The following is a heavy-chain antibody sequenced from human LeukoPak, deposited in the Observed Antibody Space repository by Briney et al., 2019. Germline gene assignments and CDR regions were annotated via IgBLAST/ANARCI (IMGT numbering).Heavy chain of an antibody. CDR3: AMLRTWSLDY. V-gene: IGHV4-59*11. CDR1: GGSISVHY. J-gene: IGHJ4*02. D-gene: IGHD2-15*01. Sequence: SETLSLTCTVSGGSISVHYWSWIRQPPGKGLEWIGYIYSSGSTNYNPSLKSRVTISVDTSKNQFSLKLSSVTDADTAVYYCAMLRTWSLDYWGQGPLVTVSS. CDR2: IYSSGST.